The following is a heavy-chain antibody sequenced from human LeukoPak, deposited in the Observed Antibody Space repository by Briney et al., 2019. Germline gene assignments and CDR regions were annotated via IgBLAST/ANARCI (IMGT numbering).Heavy chain of an antibody. CDR3: AKPKGRFGELEAGFDY. Sequence: GGSLRLSCAASGFTFDDYATHWVRQAPGKGLEWVSGISWNSGSIGYADSVKGRFTISGDNAKNSLYLQMNCLRAEDMALYYCAKPKGRFGELEAGFDYWGQGTLVTVSS. V-gene: IGHV3-9*03. CDR2: ISWNSGSI. D-gene: IGHD3-10*01. CDR1: GFTFDDYA. J-gene: IGHJ4*02.